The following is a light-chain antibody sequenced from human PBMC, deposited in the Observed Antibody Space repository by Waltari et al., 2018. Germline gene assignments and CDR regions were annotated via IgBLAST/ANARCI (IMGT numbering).Light chain of an antibody. Sequence: QSALTQPASVSGSPGQSITISCTGTRSDIGSFNLVSWYQQHPGKAPKLLIYEVDKPPSGVSDRVSGSKSVKTASLTISGLQAEDETDYYCYSYAGASTYVFGTGTKVTVL. V-gene: IGLV2-23*02. J-gene: IGLJ1*01. CDR2: EVD. CDR1: RSDIGSFNL. CDR3: YSYAGASTYV.